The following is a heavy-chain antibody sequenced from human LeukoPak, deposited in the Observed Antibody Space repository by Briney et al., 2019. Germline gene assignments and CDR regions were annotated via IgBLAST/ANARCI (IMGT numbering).Heavy chain of an antibody. CDR2: IYYSGST. D-gene: IGHD3-3*01. CDR1: GGSISSYY. V-gene: IGHV4-59*08. Sequence: PSETLSLTCTVSGGSISSYYWSWIRQPPGKGLEWIVYIYYSGSTNYNPSLKSRVTISVDTSKNQFSLKLSSVTAADTAVYYCARQTPIFGVVIPRYYYGMDVWGQGTTVTVSS. J-gene: IGHJ6*02. CDR3: ARQTPIFGVVIPRYYYGMDV.